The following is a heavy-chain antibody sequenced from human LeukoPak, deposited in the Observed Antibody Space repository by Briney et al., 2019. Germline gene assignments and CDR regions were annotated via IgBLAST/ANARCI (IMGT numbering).Heavy chain of an antibody. V-gene: IGHV2-5*01. CDR2: IYWNDDK. CDR1: GLSLSTSGAS. Sequence: SGPTLVNPTQTLTLTCTFSGLSLSTSGASVSWIRQPPGKALEWLALIYWNDDKRYIPSLKNRLTITKDTSKNQVVITMTNVDPVDTATYFCAHSLATFGTFIEKPFDYWGQGTLVTVSS. J-gene: IGHJ4*02. D-gene: IGHD3-16*02. CDR3: AHSLATFGTFIEKPFDY.